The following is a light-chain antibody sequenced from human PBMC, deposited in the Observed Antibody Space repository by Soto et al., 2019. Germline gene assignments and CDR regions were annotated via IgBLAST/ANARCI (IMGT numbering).Light chain of an antibody. CDR3: QQLYTYPRT. J-gene: IGKJ3*01. V-gene: IGKV1-9*01. CDR2: AAS. CDR1: QGISSY. Sequence: IQLTQSPSSLSASVGDRVTITCRASQGISSYLAWYQQKPGKAPKLLIHAASTLQRGVPSRFSGSGSGTDFTLTISSLQPEDFATYYCQQLYTYPRTFGPGTKVDIK.